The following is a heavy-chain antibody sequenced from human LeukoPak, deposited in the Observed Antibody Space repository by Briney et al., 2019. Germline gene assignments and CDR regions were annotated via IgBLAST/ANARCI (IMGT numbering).Heavy chain of an antibody. D-gene: IGHD1-26*01. V-gene: IGHV1-46*03. CDR3: ATRQRSGSYYTAFDI. J-gene: IGHJ3*02. CDR1: GYTFTSYY. Sequence: GASVKVSCKASGYTFTSYYMHWVRQAPGQGLEWMGIINPSGGSTSYAQKFQGRVTVTRDTSTSTVYMELSSLRSEDTAVYYCATRQRSGSYYTAFDIWGQGTMVTVSS. CDR2: INPSGGST.